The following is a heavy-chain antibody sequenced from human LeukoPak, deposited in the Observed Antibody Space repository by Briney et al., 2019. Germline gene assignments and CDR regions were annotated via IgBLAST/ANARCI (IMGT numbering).Heavy chain of an antibody. CDR2: IYYSGST. V-gene: IGHV4-30-4*08. Sequence: SETLSLTCTVSGGSISSGDYYWNWIRQPPGKGLEWIGYIYYSGSTYYNPSLKSRVTIPVDTSKNQFSLKLSSVTAADTAVYYCARELSVVVPAATFDYFDYWGQGTLVTVSS. CDR3: ARELSVVVPAATFDYFDY. CDR1: GGSISSGDYY. D-gene: IGHD2-2*01. J-gene: IGHJ4*02.